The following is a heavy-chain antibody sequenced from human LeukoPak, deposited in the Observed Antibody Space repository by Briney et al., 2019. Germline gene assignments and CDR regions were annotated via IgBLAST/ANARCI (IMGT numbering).Heavy chain of an antibody. Sequence: SVKVSCKASGGTFSSYAISWVRQAPGQGLEWMGGIIPIFGTANYAQKFQGRVTITADKSTSTAYMELSSLRSEDTAVYYCARGDTAMAPPFDYWGQGTLVTVSS. J-gene: IGHJ4*02. CDR3: ARGDTAMAPPFDY. V-gene: IGHV1-69*06. CDR1: GGTFSSYA. D-gene: IGHD5-18*01. CDR2: IIPIFGTA.